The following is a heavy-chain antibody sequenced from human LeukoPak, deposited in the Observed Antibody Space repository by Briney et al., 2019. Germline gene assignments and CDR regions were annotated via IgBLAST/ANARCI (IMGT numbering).Heavy chain of an antibody. J-gene: IGHJ4*02. D-gene: IGHD6-19*01. V-gene: IGHV4-59*01. Sequence: SETLSLTCTVSSDSISSFYWRWLRQPPGKGLEWIGYIYNSGRTNYNPSLKSRVTISIATSKNQYSLKLSSVTAADTAVYYCARDGSSGWSSDTVNFDYWGQGTLVTVPS. CDR1: SDSISSFY. CDR2: IYNSGRT. CDR3: ARDGSSGWSSDTVNFDY.